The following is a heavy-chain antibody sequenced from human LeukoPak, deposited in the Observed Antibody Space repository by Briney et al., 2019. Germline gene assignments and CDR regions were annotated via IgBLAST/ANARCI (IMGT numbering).Heavy chain of an antibody. CDR3: ARGAPAAGRVDY. CDR2: IEYNGGAK. J-gene: IGHJ4*02. D-gene: IGHD6-25*01. V-gene: IGHV3-7*01. Sequence: GGSLRLSCVASGFPFSNYWMSWVRQAPGKGLEWVANIEYNGGAKDYADSVKGRFSISRDNAKNSLYLQLNSLRNEDTALYYCARGAPAAGRVDYWGQGTLVTVSS. CDR1: GFPFSNYW.